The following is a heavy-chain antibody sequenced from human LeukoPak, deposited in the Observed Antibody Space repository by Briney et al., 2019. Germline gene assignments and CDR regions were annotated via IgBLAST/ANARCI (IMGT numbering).Heavy chain of an antibody. V-gene: IGHV3-53*01. D-gene: IGHD4/OR15-4a*01. CDR1: GFTFSSNY. CDR3: ARGGDYGLL. CDR2: IYSGGRT. J-gene: IGHJ4*02. Sequence: GGSLRLFCAASGFTFSSNYMSWVRQAPGKGLEWVSTIYSGGRTYYATSVKGRYTISRDISKNMLYLQMNSLSVEDTATYYCARGGDYGLLWGQGTLVTVSS.